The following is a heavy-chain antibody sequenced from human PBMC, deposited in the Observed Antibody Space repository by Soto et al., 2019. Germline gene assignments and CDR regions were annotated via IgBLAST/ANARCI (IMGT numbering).Heavy chain of an antibody. CDR1: GFTFSSYS. D-gene: IGHD3-10*01. CDR3: ARANYYGSPGDFDY. V-gene: IGHV3-48*01. CDR2: ISSSSSTI. Sequence: ESEGGLVQPGGSLRLSCAASGFTFSSYSMNWVRQAPGKGLEWVSYISSSSSTIYYADSVKGRFTISRDNAKNSLYLQMNSLRAEDTAVYYCARANYYGSPGDFDYWGQGTLVTVSS. J-gene: IGHJ4*02.